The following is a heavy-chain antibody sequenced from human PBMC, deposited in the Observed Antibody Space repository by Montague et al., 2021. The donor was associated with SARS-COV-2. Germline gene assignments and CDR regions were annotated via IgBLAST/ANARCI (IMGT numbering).Heavy chain of an antibody. CDR1: GFSLNTDGVG. D-gene: IGHD3-3*01. J-gene: IGHJ3*01. V-gene: IGHV2-5*02. CDR2: IYWDGDQ. CDR3: ARRYDFYRAEAFDV. Sequence: PALVKPTQTLTLTCVFSGFSLNTDGVGVAWIRRPPGKALEWLALIYWDGDQRYSPSLKTRVTITKDTSGNRVVLTMTNLDPVDIATYYCARRYDFYRAEAFDVWGQGTMVTVSS.